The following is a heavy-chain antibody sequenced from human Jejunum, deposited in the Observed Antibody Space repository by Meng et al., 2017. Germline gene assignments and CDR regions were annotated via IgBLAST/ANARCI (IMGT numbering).Heavy chain of an antibody. V-gene: IGHV4-39*01. D-gene: IGHD2-2*01. J-gene: IGHJ4*02. Sequence: QLQLQESGPGLVKPSETLSLTCTVSGGSITSHPYYWAWIRHPPGKGLEWIGSAYYSGSTYYNPSLRSRVTTSVDTSKNQFSLRLSSVTASDTALYYCARNCTNTRCSHRGFDNWGQGSLVTVSS. CDR2: AYYSGST. CDR3: ARNCTNTRCSHRGFDN. CDR1: GGSITSHPYY.